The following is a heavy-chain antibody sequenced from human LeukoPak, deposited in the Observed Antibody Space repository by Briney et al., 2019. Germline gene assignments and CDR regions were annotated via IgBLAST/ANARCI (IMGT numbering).Heavy chain of an antibody. D-gene: IGHD2-15*01. CDR3: ATDGPPEEVVSATFDY. J-gene: IGHJ4*02. CDR2: ISGGGGST. V-gene: IGHV3-23*01. CDR1: GLTLSNYA. Sequence: GGSLRLSCAASGLTLSNYAINWVRQAPGKGLEWVSAISGGGGSTYYADSVKGRFTISRDNSKNTLYLQMNSLRAEDTAVYYCATDGPPEEVVSATFDYWGRGALVTVSS.